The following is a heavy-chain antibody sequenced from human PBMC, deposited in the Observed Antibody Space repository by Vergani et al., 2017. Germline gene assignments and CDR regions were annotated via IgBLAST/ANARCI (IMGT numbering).Heavy chain of an antibody. D-gene: IGHD3-22*01. CDR2: MSGSVGST. CDR1: GFTFSSYA. J-gene: IGHJ4*02. V-gene: IGHV3-23*01. CDR3: AKEHDSSGYAYFDY. Sequence: EVQLLESGGGLVQPGGSLRLSCAASGFTFSSYAMSWVRQAPGKGLEWVSAMSGSVGSTYYADYVKGRFTISRDNSKNTLYLQMNSLRAEDTAVYYCAKEHDSSGYAYFDYWGQGTLVTVSS.